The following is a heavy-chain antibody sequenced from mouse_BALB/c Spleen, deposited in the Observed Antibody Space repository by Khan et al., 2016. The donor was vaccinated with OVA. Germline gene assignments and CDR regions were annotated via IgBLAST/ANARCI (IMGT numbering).Heavy chain of an antibody. V-gene: IGHV3-6*02. D-gene: IGHD3-1*01. CDR1: GYSITSGYF. J-gene: IGHJ3*01. Sequence: EVQLVESGPGLVKPSQSLSLTCSVTGYSITSGYFWNWIRQFPGNKLEWMGYIRYDGNSNYNPSLKNRISITRDTSKNQFFLKLNSVTPEDTATYDCARGGSSGPAWFPYWGQGTLVTVSA. CDR3: ARGGSSGPAWFPY. CDR2: IRYDGNS.